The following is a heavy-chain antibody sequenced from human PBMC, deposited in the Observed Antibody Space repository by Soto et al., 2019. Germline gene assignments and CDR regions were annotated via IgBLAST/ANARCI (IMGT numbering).Heavy chain of an antibody. CDR1: GYTFTSYA. D-gene: IGHD1-26*01. V-gene: IGHV1-3*01. Sequence: QVQLVQSGAEVKKPGASVKVSCKASGYTFTSYAMHWVRQAPGQRLEWMGRINAGTGNTKYSQKFQGRVTITRDTSASTAYMELSSLRSEDKALYYCARDIGGMDIWGQGTMVTVSS. CDR3: ARDIGGMDI. CDR2: INAGTGNT. J-gene: IGHJ3*02.